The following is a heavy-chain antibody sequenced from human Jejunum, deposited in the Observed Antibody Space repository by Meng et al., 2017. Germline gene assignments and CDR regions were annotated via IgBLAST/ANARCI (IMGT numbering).Heavy chain of an antibody. CDR1: GGSISSSDW. J-gene: IGHJ4*02. CDR3: AREWSGSFRHFDY. CDR2: IHHSGST. Sequence: QVQLQESGPGLLKPSRTLALTCGVPGGSISSSDWWSWVRQPPGKGLEWIGEIHHSGSTNYNPSLKSRVTISVDKSKNQFSLKLSSVTAADTAVYYCAREWSGSFRHFDYWGQGTLVTVSS. V-gene: IGHV4-4*02. D-gene: IGHD3-16*02.